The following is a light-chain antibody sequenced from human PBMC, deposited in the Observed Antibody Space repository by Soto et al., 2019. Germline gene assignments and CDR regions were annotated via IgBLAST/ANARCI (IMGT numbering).Light chain of an antibody. CDR2: GAS. CDR3: QQNYRAPLT. Sequence: DIQMTQSPSSVSALIGDRVTITCRASQGVGSHVNWYQQKPGKAPNLLIHGASNLQSGVPSTFSGSGSGTDFTLTISSLQPEEFATYYCQQNYRAPLTFGGGTKVEIK. CDR1: QGVGSH. J-gene: IGKJ4*01. V-gene: IGKV1-39*01.